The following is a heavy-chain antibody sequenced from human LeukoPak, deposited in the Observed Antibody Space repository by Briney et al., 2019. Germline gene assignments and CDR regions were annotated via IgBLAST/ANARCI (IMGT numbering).Heavy chain of an antibody. CDR1: GFTFSSYG. D-gene: IGHD4-17*01. J-gene: IGHJ5*02. CDR2: IWYDGSNK. Sequence: PGGSLRLSCAASGFTFSSYGMHWVRQAPGKGLEWVAVIWYDGSNKYYADSVKGRFTISRDNSKNTLYLQMNSLRAEDTAVYYCARLYGTYPGWFDRWGQGTLVTVSS. V-gene: IGHV3-33*01. CDR3: ARLYGTYPGWFDR.